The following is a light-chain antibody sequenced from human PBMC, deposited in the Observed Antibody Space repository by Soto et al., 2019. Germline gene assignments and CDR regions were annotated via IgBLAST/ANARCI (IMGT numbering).Light chain of an antibody. V-gene: IGKV3-15*01. CDR3: QQYNSYRT. CDR1: QSVSDN. Sequence: IVMTQSPATLSVAPGERATLFCRASQSVSDNLAWYQQKPGQTPRLLIYGASTRATGIPARFSGSGSGTEFTLTISSLQPDDFATYYCQQYNSYRTFGQGTKVDIK. J-gene: IGKJ1*01. CDR2: GAS.